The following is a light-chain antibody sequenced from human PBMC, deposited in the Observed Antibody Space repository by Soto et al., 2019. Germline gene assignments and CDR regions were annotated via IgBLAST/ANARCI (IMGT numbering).Light chain of an antibody. J-gene: IGKJ2*01. Sequence: EIVMTQSPATLSLSPGERAALSCRASQSFNSELAWYQQKPGQPPRLLIYGASTRATDVPARFTGSESGSEFTLTISGLQSEDFAVYYCQQGHNWPLTFGQGTRLEI. CDR3: QQGHNWPLT. CDR2: GAS. CDR1: QSFNSE. V-gene: IGKV3-15*01.